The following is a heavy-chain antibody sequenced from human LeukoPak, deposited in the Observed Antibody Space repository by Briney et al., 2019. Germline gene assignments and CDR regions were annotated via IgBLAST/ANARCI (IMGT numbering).Heavy chain of an antibody. Sequence: HPGGSLRLSCAASGFTFSSYSMSWVRQAPGKGLEWVSSISSSGVNTFYADSVKGRFTISRDSAKNSLYLQMNSLRAEDTAFYYCARDGRSGWYSDYWGQGALVTVSS. V-gene: IGHV3-23*01. CDR3: ARDGRSGWYSDY. CDR2: ISSSGVNT. J-gene: IGHJ4*02. CDR1: GFTFSSYS. D-gene: IGHD6-19*01.